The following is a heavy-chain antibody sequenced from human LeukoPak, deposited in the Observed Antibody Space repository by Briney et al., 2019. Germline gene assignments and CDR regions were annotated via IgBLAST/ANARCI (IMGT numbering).Heavy chain of an antibody. Sequence: GRSLRLSCAASGFTFNDYTMQWVRQAPGKGLEWVALLPPDGSYQYYADSLKGRFTISRDNFKNALYLQMNSLRLEDTAVYYCARGLHDRSWYGAHWGQGTLLSVSS. CDR1: GFTFNDYT. CDR3: ARGLHDRSWYGAH. V-gene: IGHV3-30*04. D-gene: IGHD6-13*01. CDR2: LPPDGSYQ. J-gene: IGHJ4*02.